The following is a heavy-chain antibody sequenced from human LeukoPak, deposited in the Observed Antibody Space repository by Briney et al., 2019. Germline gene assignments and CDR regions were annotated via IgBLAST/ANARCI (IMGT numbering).Heavy chain of an antibody. V-gene: IGHV3-23*01. J-gene: IGHJ4*02. CDR3: AKARLVTTHFDY. Sequence: GGSLRLSCAASGFTFSSYAMSWVRQAPGKGLEWVSAISGSGGSTYYADSVKGPFTISRDNSKNTLYLQMNSLRAEDTAVYYCAKARLVTTHFDYWGQGTLVTVSS. CDR2: ISGSGGST. CDR1: GFTFSSYA. D-gene: IGHD4-17*01.